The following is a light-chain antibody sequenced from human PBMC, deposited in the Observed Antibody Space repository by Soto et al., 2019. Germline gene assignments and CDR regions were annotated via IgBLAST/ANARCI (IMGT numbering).Light chain of an antibody. Sequence: DIQMTQSPSSLSAPVGDRVTITCRASQSVNTYLHWYQQKPGKAPKLLIFAASNLQSGVPSRFSGSGSGTSFTLSLNSLQPEDFATYYCQQGYSNPWTFGQGTKVDIK. V-gene: IGKV1-39*01. J-gene: IGKJ1*01. CDR3: QQGYSNPWT. CDR1: QSVNTY. CDR2: AAS.